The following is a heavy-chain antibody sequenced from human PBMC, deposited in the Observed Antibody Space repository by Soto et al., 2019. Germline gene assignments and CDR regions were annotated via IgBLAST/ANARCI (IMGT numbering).Heavy chain of an antibody. CDR2: ICGSGAST. CDR3: AKEEGRYGGGEGDCDY. CDR1: GFTFSSYA. Sequence: EVQLLESGGGLVQPGGSLRLSCAASGFTFSSYAMTWVRQAPGKGLEWVSGICGSGASTYYADSVKGRFTISRDNSKNTLYMHMSGVRAEATAVYYCAKEEGRYGGGEGDCDYWGQGTPVTVSS. D-gene: IGHD3-10*01. V-gene: IGHV3-23*01. J-gene: IGHJ4*02.